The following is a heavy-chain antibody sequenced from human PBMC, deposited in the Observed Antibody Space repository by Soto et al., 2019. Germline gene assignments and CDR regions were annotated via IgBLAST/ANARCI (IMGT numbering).Heavy chain of an antibody. CDR2: IYPSDSGT. CDR1: GYNCASHW. Sequence: GQSLKISCKGSGYNCASHWIGWVRQMPGKGLEWMGIIYPSDSGTRYSPSFQGQVTISADKSISTAYLRWSSLKASDSALYYCAGRQGYTSAFVFEYWGLGTLVTVSS. V-gene: IGHV5-51*01. CDR3: AGRQGYTSAFVFEY. D-gene: IGHD5-12*01. J-gene: IGHJ4*02.